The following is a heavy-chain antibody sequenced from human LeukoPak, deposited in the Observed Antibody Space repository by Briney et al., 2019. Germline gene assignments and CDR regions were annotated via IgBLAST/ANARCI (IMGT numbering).Heavy chain of an antibody. CDR2: FDPEDGET. J-gene: IGHJ3*02. CDR3: ATAVQQQLVPPDAFDI. Sequence: ASVKVSCKVSGYTLTELSMHWVRQAPGKGLEWMGGFDPEDGETIYAQKFQGRVTMTEDTSTDTAYMELSSLRSEDTAVYYCATAVQQQLVPPDAFDIRGQGTMVTVSS. CDR1: GYTLTELS. V-gene: IGHV1-24*01. D-gene: IGHD6-13*01.